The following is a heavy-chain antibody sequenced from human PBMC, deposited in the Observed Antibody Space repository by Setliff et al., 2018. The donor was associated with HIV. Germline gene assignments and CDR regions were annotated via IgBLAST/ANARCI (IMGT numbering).Heavy chain of an antibody. Sequence: ASVKVSCKASGYNFINNDINWVRQATGQVLEWMGWMNPNSGNSGYAQKFQGRVTMTRRTSFSTAYMELSRLRSDDTAVYYCARALSGSNWFDPWGTGTLVTVSS. CDR3: ARALSGSNWFDP. V-gene: IGHV1-8*02. CDR2: MNPNSGNS. J-gene: IGHJ5*02. CDR1: GYNFINND. D-gene: IGHD3-22*01.